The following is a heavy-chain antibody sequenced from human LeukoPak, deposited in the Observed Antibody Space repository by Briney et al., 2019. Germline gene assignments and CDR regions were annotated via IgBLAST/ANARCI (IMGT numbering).Heavy chain of an antibody. V-gene: IGHV3-30*02. D-gene: IGHD6-13*01. CDR1: GFTFSSYG. J-gene: IGHJ6*03. CDR2: IRYDGSNK. Sequence: GGSLRLSCAASGFTFSSYGMHWVRQAPGKGLEWVAFIRYDGSNKYYADSVKGRFTISRDNSKNTLYLQMNSLRAEDTAVYYCAKDGTYSSSWRMFPYYYYYMDVWGKGTTVTISS. CDR3: AKDGTYSSSWRMFPYYYYYMDV.